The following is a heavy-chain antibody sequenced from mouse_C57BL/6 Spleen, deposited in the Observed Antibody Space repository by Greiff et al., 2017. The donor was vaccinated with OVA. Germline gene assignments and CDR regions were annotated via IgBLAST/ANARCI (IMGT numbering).Heavy chain of an antibody. CDR1: GFTFSNYW. V-gene: IGHV6-3*01. Sequence: EVMLVESGGGLVQPGGSMKLSCVASGFTFSNYWMNWVRQSPEKGLEWVAQIRLKSDNYATHYAESVKGRFTISRDDSKSSVYLQMNNLRAEDTGIYYCTDGFYFDVWGTGTTVTVSS. CDR2: IRLKSDNYAT. CDR3: TDGFYFDV. J-gene: IGHJ1*03.